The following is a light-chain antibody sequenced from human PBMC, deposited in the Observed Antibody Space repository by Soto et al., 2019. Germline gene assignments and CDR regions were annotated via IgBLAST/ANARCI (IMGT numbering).Light chain of an antibody. V-gene: IGKV3-20*01. CDR3: QHYGSSLYT. CDR2: GAS. CDR1: QSVRSSY. J-gene: IGKJ2*01. Sequence: EIVLTQSPGTLSLSPGERATLSCRASQSVRSSYLAWYQQKPGQAPRLLIYGASSRATGIPDRFSGSGSGTDFTLTISRLEAEDFAVYYCQHYGSSLYTFGQGTNLEI.